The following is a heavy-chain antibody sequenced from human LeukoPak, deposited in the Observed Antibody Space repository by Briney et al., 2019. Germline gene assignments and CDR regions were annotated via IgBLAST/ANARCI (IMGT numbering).Heavy chain of an antibody. D-gene: IGHD2-2*01. Sequence: GGSLRLSCAASGFTFGSYGMHWVRQAPGEGLEWVAFIRYDGSTKYYADSVKGRFTISRDNSKNTLYLQMNSLRAEDTAVYYCATLVSPEFDPWGQGTLVTVSS. V-gene: IGHV3-30*02. J-gene: IGHJ5*02. CDR2: IRYDGSTK. CDR3: ATLVSPEFDP. CDR1: GFTFGSYG.